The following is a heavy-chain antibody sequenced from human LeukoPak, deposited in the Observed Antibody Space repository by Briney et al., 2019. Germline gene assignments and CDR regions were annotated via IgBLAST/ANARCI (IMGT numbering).Heavy chain of an antibody. J-gene: IGHJ5*02. V-gene: IGHV1-24*01. CDR1: GYTLTELS. CDR3: ATVKLRWQLLNWFDP. CDR2: FDPEDGET. D-gene: IGHD2-15*01. Sequence: GASVKVSCKVSGYTLTELSMHWVRQAPGKGLEWMGGFDPEDGETIYAQKFQGRVTMTEDTSTDTAYMGLSSLRSEDTAVYYCATVKLRWQLLNWFDPWGQGTLVTVSS.